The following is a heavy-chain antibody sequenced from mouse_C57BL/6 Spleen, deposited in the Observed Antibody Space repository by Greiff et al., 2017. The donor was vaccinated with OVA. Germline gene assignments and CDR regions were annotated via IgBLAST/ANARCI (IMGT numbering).Heavy chain of an antibody. CDR1: GYAFTSYG. V-gene: IGHV1-81*01. J-gene: IGHJ2*01. CDR2: IYPRSGNT. CDR3: ASSTMVTTTNYFDY. D-gene: IGHD2-2*01. Sequence: QVQLKESGAELARPGASVKLSCKASGYAFTSYGISWVKQRTGQGLEWIGEIYPRSGNTYYNEKFKGKATLTADKSSSTAYMELRSLTSEDSAVYFCASSTMVTTTNYFDYWGQGTTLTVSS.